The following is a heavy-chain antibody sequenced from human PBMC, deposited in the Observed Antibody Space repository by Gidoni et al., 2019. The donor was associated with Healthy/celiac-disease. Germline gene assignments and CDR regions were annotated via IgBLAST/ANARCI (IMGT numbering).Heavy chain of an antibody. CDR2: ISSSSSYI. CDR1: GVTFSRYR. J-gene: IGHJ4*02. CDR3: ARDPPRTYYYDSSGPFDY. Sequence: EVQLVESGGGRVKPWGSLRLSCAGSGVTFSRYRMNWVRQAPGKGLGWVSSISSSSSYIYYADSVKGRFTISRDNAKNSLYLQMNSLRAEDTAVYYCARDPPRTYYYDSSGPFDYWGQGTLVTVSS. D-gene: IGHD3-22*01. V-gene: IGHV3-21*01.